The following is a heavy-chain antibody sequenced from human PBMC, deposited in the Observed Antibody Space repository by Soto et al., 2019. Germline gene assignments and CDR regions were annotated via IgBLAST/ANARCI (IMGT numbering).Heavy chain of an antibody. CDR1: GFSFTDYY. V-gene: IGHV3-11*01. D-gene: IGHD3-10*01. Sequence: QVQLVQSGGGLVQPGGSLRLSCAASGFSFTDYYMSWIRQAPGRGLEWVSYIRDNSSTIYYAESVKGRFTISKDNTKKSVNLQMDSLRADDTAVYYCATQRLGEFGSHFDHWGQGTLVAVSS. CDR2: IRDNSSTI. J-gene: IGHJ4*02. CDR3: ATQRLGEFGSHFDH.